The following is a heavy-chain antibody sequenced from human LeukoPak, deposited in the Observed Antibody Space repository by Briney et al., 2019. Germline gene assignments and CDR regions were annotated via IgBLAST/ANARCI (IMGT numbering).Heavy chain of an antibody. J-gene: IGHJ5*02. Sequence: SETLSLTCTVSGGSISSYYWSWIRQPPGKGLEWIGYIYHSGSTYYNPSLKSRVTISVDTSKNQFSLKLSSVTAADTAVYYCARDLRLAVADPYNWFDPWGQGTLVTVSS. V-gene: IGHV4-59*01. CDR1: GGSISSYY. CDR3: ARDLRLAVADPYNWFDP. CDR2: IYHSGST. D-gene: IGHD6-19*01.